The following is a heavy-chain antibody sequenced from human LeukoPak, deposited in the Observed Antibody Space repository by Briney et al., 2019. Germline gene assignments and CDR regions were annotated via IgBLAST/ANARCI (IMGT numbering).Heavy chain of an antibody. D-gene: IGHD3-22*01. CDR2: INPNSGGT. J-gene: IGHJ5*02. CDR1: GYTFTGYY. V-gene: IGHV1-2*02. CDR3: ARSYYYDSSGLNWFDP. Sequence: ASVKVSCKASGYTFTGYYMHWVRQAPGQGLEWMGWINPNSGGTNYAQKFQGRVTMTRDTSISTAYMELSRLRPDDTAVYYCARSYYYDSSGLNWFDPWGQGTLVTVSS.